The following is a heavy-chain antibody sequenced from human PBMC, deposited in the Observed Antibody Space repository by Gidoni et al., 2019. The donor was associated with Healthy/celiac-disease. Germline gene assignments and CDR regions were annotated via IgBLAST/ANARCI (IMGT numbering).Heavy chain of an antibody. CDR3: ASVDFWSGYYGGD. Sequence: EVPLVQTGAEATKPGESRRISCKSSGDSFTSYWISWGRQMPGKGLVWMGRIAPSDSYTNYRPSFQGHVTISADKSISTAYLQWSSLKASDTAMYYCASVDFWSGYYGGDWGQGTLVTVSS. J-gene: IGHJ4*02. D-gene: IGHD3-3*01. V-gene: IGHV5-10-1*03. CDR1: GDSFTSYW. CDR2: IAPSDSYT.